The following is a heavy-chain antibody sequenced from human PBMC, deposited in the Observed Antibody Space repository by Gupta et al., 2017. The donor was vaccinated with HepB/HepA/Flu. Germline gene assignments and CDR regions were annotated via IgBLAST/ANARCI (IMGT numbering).Heavy chain of an antibody. Sequence: ELQLLESGGGLVQPGGSLGLSCAASGFNFRIYDMTWVRQATGKGLEWVSTISGNGGTTYYTDSVRGRFPISRDNSKRTLYLQMNSLRAEDTALYYCAKVGAGASYYYYGMDVWGQGTTVTVSS. CDR3: AKVGAGASYYYYGMDV. CDR2: ISGNGGTT. CDR1: GFNFRIYD. V-gene: IGHV3-23*01. D-gene: IGHD3-16*01. J-gene: IGHJ6*02.